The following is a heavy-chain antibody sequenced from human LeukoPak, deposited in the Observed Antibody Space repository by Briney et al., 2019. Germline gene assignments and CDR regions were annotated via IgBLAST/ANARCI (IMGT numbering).Heavy chain of an antibody. V-gene: IGHV4-4*07. J-gene: IGHJ4*02. CDR3: ARETTGLARYFDY. Sequence: PSETLSLTCTVSGNSISSYYWSWIRQPAGKGLERLWRIYTSGSTNHNPSLKSRVTMSVDTSKNQFSLNLSSVTAADTAFYYCARETTGLARYFDYWGQGTLVTVSS. CDR1: GNSISSYY. CDR2: IYTSGST. D-gene: IGHD4-11*01.